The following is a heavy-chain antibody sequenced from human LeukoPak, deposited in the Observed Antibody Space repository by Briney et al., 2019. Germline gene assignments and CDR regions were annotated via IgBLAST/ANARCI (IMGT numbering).Heavy chain of an antibody. CDR1: GFTFGTYA. V-gene: IGHV3-49*03. D-gene: IGHD5-18*01. CDR3: TRYSGRTDY. J-gene: IGHJ4*02. CDR2: IRSKTFGGTT. Sequence: PGGSLRLSCTSSGFTFGTYAVSWFRQAPGKGLEWVAFIRSKTFGGTTEYAASVEGRFTISRDDSKSIAYLQMNSLKTEDTAVYYCTRYSGRTDYWAREPWSPSPQ.